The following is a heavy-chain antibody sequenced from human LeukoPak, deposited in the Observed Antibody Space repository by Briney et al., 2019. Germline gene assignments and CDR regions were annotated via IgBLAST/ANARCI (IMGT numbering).Heavy chain of an antibody. CDR1: GFTFRIYG. Sequence: GGSLRLSCAASGFTFRIYGMYWVRQAPGKGLEWVAFIRYDGSEKYYADSVKGRFTISRDNSKNTLYLQMKSLRPEDTAVYYCARDKVVGPTIFDYWGQGTLVAVSS. D-gene: IGHD1-26*01. V-gene: IGHV3-30*02. CDR3: ARDKVVGPTIFDY. J-gene: IGHJ4*02. CDR2: IRYDGSEK.